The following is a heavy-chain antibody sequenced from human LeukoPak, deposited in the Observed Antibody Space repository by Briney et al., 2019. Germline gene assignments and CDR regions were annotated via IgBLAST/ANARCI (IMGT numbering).Heavy chain of an antibody. J-gene: IGHJ4*02. CDR2: IYYSGTT. Sequence: SETLSLTCTVSGGSIDSSSYYWGWVRQPPGKGLEWIGSIYYSGTTYYNPSLKSRVSILADTSKNHFSLKLSSVTAADTAAYYCARDPRDSTPFDYWGQGTLVTVSS. D-gene: IGHD2-15*01. V-gene: IGHV4-39*07. CDR1: GGSIDSSSYY. CDR3: ARDPRDSTPFDY.